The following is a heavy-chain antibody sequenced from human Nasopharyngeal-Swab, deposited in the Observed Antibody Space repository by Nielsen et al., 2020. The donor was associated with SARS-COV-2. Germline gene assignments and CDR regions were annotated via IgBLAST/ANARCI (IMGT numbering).Heavy chain of an antibody. Sequence: GGSLRLSCAASGFTFSSYAMSWVRQAPGKGLEWVSAISGSGGSTYYADSVKGRFTISRDNSKNTLYLQMNNLRAEDTAVYYCAQTSIGMATIRGVLPYWGQGTRVTVSS. CDR3: AQTSIGMATIRGVLPY. J-gene: IGHJ4*02. CDR2: ISGSGGST. CDR1: GFTFSSYA. D-gene: IGHD5-24*01. V-gene: IGHV3-23*01.